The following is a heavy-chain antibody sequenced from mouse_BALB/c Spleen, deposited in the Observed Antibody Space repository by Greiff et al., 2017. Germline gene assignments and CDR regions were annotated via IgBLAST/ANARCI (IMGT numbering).Heavy chain of an antibody. V-gene: IGHV1-7*01. CDR3: ARNDGYTGAMDY. J-gene: IGHJ4*01. Sequence: QVQLQQSGAELAKPGASVKMSCKASGYTFTSYWMHWVKQRPGQGLEWIGYINPSTGYTEYNQKFKDKATLTADKSSSTAYMQLSSLTSEDSAVYYCARNDGYTGAMDYWGQGTSVTVSS. CDR2: INPSTGYT. D-gene: IGHD2-3*01. CDR1: GYTFTSYW.